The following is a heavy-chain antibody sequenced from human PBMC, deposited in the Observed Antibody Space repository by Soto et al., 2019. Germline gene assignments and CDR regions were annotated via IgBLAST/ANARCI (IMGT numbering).Heavy chain of an antibody. CDR3: ARDGERDTGLNFYYYLHGMDA. J-gene: IGHJ6*02. Sequence: QVQLVQSGGEVRKPGASVKVSCKASGYTFTTYGISWVRQAPGQGLEWMGWISPYNSTTKYAEKFQGEMTMTTDTATSTAYMDLRSLRSDDTAVYYCARDGERDTGLNFYYYLHGMDAWGQGTRVTVSS. V-gene: IGHV1-18*04. CDR2: ISPYNSTT. D-gene: IGHD1-1*01. CDR1: GYTFTTYG.